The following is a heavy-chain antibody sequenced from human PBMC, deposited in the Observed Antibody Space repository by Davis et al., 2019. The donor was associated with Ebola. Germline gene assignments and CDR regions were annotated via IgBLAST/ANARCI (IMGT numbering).Heavy chain of an antibody. CDR1: GYPSISYG. CDR3: AREGVIAPSNMDV. J-gene: IGHJ6*02. D-gene: IGHD3-22*01. Sequence: AASVKVSCKTSGYPSISYGISRVRQAPGQGLEWMGWISPFSGNTNYAQKHQGRVTMTTDTSTSTAYMELRSLRSDDTAVYYCAREGVIAPSNMDVWGQGTPVTVSS. V-gene: IGHV1-18*01. CDR2: ISPFSGNT.